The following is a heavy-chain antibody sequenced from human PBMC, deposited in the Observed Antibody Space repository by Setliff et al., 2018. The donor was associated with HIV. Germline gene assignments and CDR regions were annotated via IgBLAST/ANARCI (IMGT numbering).Heavy chain of an antibody. CDR1: GYSFTSYW. J-gene: IGHJ4*02. V-gene: IGHV5-51*01. CDR3: ARHEAGSSGWLPFDY. CDR2: IYPGDSDT. D-gene: IGHD6-19*01. Sequence: GESLKISCKGSGYSFTSYWIGWVRQMPGKGLEWMGIIYPGDSDTRYSPSFQGQVTISADKSISTAYLQWSSLKASDTAMYYCARHEAGSSGWLPFDYWGQGTLVTVSS.